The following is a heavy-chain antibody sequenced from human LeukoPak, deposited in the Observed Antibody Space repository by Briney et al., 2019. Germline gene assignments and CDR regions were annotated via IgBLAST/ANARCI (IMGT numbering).Heavy chain of an antibody. CDR3: ARSSGSYFIIFDC. Sequence: ASVKVSCKASGYTFTSYAMHWVRQAPGQRLEWMGWINAGNGNTKYSQKFQGRVTITRDTSASTAYMELSSLRSEDTAVYYCARSSGSYFIIFDCWGQGTLVTVSS. D-gene: IGHD1-26*01. J-gene: IGHJ4*02. CDR1: GYTFTSYA. CDR2: INAGNGNT. V-gene: IGHV1-3*01.